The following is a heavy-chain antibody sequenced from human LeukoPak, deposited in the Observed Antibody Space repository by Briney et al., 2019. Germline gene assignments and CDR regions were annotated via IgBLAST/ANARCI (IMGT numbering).Heavy chain of an antibody. CDR3: ATGASKVTTDFANY. Sequence: GESLTISCKASGYSFTNYWISWVRQMPGKGLEWMGRIDPSDSYTKYSPSFEGHVTISVDKSISTAFLRWHSLKASDSAMYYCATGASKVTTDFANYWGQGTQVAVSS. CDR2: IDPSDSYT. V-gene: IGHV5-10-1*01. J-gene: IGHJ4*02. D-gene: IGHD4-17*01. CDR1: GYSFTNYW.